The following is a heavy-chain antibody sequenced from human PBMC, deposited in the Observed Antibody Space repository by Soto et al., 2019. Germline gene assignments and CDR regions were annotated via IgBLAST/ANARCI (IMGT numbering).Heavy chain of an antibody. CDR3: ARGGASATTPFDY. D-gene: IGHD1-1*01. V-gene: IGHV3-11*01. CDR2: ISSSGSTI. J-gene: IGHJ4*02. Sequence: QVQLVESGGGLVKPGGALRLSCEASGFAFSDSYMSWIRQAPGKGLEWISYISSSGSTIYYADSVKGRFTISRDNAKKSLYLQMDSLTADDSAVYYCARGGASATTPFDYWGQGTQVTVSS. CDR1: GFAFSDSY.